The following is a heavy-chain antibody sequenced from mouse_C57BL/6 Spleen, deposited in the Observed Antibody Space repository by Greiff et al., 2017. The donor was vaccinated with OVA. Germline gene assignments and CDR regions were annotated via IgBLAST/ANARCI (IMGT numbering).Heavy chain of an antibody. CDR1: GYTFTSYW. Sequence: QVQLQQPGAELVKPGASVKLSCKASGYTFTSYWMPWVKQRPGRGLGWIGRIDPNSGGTKYNEKFKSKATLTVDKPSSTAYMQLSSLTSEDSSVYYCASDNWAWFAYWGQVTLVTVSA. D-gene: IGHD4-1*01. CDR2: IDPNSGGT. V-gene: IGHV1-72*01. J-gene: IGHJ3*01. CDR3: ASDNWAWFAY.